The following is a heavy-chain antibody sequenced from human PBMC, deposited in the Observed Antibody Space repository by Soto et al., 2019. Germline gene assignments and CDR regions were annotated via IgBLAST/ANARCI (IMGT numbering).Heavy chain of an antibody. D-gene: IGHD1-7*01. V-gene: IGHV4-4*02. CDR1: GGSFTSNNW. CDR2: IYRTGST. J-gene: IGHJ4*02. Sequence: SETLSLTCAVSGGSFTSNNWWTWVRQPPGQGLEWIGEIYRTGSTNYNPSLKSRVTISLDKSESQFSLKVTSLTAADTAVYYCASRDPGTSVDYWGQGTLVTVSS. CDR3: ASRDPGTSVDY.